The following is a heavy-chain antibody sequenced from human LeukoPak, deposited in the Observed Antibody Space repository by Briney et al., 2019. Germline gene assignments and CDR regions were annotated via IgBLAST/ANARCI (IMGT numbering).Heavy chain of an antibody. Sequence: GGSLRLSCAASGFTFSSYWMHWVRQAPGKGLVWVSRINSDGSSTSYADSVKGRFTISRDNSKNTLYLQMNSLRAEDTAVYYCAKDGVDYYYYYMDVWGKGTTVTISS. CDR2: INSDGSST. V-gene: IGHV3-74*01. CDR1: GFTFSSYW. J-gene: IGHJ6*03. CDR3: AKDGVDYYYYYMDV. D-gene: IGHD2-15*01.